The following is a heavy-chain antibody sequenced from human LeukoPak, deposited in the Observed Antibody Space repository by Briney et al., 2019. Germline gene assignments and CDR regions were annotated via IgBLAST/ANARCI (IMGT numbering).Heavy chain of an antibody. J-gene: IGHJ4*02. D-gene: IGHD3-22*01. CDR3: AKAGYYDSSGLQPPFDY. Sequence: AGGSLRLSCAASGFTFDDYAMHWVRHAPGKGLEWVSGISWNSGSIGYADSVKGRFTISRDNAKNSLYLQMNSLRAEDTALYYCAKAGYYDSSGLQPPFDYWGQGTLVTVSS. CDR1: GFTFDDYA. CDR2: ISWNSGSI. V-gene: IGHV3-9*01.